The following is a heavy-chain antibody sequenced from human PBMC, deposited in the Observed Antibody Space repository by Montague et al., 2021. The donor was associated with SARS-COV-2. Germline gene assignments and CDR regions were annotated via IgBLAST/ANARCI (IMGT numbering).Heavy chain of an antibody. CDR3: ARERQGNYFHYYGLDV. Sequence: SETLSLTCAVYGGSFSDYYWSWIRQPPGKGLEWMGEVNHSGSTGYNPSLKSRVTISVDTSKNQFSLRLTSVTAADTAVYYCARERQGNYFHYYGLDVWGQGTTVTVS. D-gene: IGHD1-1*01. J-gene: IGHJ6*02. CDR2: VNHSGST. V-gene: IGHV4-34*01. CDR1: GGSFSDYY.